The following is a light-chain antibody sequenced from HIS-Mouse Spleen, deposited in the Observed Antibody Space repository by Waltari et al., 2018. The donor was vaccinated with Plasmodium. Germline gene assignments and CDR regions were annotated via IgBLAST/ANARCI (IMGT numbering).Light chain of an antibody. J-gene: IGLJ2*01. CDR3: VLYMGSGIWV. CDR1: SGSVSTSYY. Sequence: QTVVTQEPSFSVSPGGTVTLTCGLSSGSVSTSYYPSWYQQTPGQAPRTIIYSINTGCSGVPDRFSGSILGNKAALTITGAQADDESDYYCVLYMGSGIWVFGGGTKLTVL. V-gene: IGLV8-61*01. CDR2: SIN.